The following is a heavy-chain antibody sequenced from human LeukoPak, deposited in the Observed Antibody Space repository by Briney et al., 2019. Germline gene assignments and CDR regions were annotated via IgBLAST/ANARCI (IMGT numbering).Heavy chain of an antibody. CDR1: GYTFTSYG. V-gene: IGHV1-18*01. Sequence: ASVKVSCKASGYTFTSYGISWVRQAPGQGLEWMGWISAYNGNTNYAQKLQGRVTMTTDTSTSTVYMELRSLRSDDTAVYYCARDQWLGDAFDIWGQGTMVTVSS. CDR3: ARDQWLGDAFDI. J-gene: IGHJ3*02. D-gene: IGHD6-19*01. CDR2: ISAYNGNT.